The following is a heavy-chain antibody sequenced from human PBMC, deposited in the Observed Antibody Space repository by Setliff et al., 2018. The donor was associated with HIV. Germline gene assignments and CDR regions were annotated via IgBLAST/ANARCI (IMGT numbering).Heavy chain of an antibody. CDR2: ILPFLGMG. V-gene: IGHV1-69*10. Sequence: SVKVSCKTSGGSFRTSVISWVRQAPGQGLEWVGGILPFLGMGDFAQKFQGSVTITADESKSIAYMELRSLGSDDTAIYYCGAGQHSYSYLGYYYSGVDVWGQGTTVTVSS. J-gene: IGHJ6*02. CDR3: GAGQHSYSYLGYYYSGVDV. D-gene: IGHD3-10*01. CDR1: GGSFRTSV.